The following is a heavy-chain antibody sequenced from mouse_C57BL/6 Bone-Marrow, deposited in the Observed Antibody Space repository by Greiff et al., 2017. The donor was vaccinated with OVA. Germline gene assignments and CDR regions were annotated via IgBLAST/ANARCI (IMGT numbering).Heavy chain of an antibody. CDR1: GFTFSSYA. CDR2: ISSGGDYI. D-gene: IGHD1-1*01. Sequence: EVQLVESGEGLVKPGGSLKLSCAASGFTFSSYAMSWVRQTPEKRLEWVAYISSGGDYIYYADTVKGRFTISRDNARNTLYLQMSSLKSEDTAMYYCTREGLITTVVENWYFDVWGTGTTVTVSS. CDR3: TREGLITTVVENWYFDV. V-gene: IGHV5-9-1*02. J-gene: IGHJ1*03.